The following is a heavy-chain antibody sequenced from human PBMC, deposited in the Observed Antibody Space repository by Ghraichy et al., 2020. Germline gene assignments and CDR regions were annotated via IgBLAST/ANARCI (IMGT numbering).Heavy chain of an antibody. D-gene: IGHD4-11*01. CDR3: ARDYPDDSKPWDI. CDR2: INSGGRT. V-gene: IGHV3-66*01. Sequence: GGSLRLSCAASGITFSNYYMSWVRQAPGKGLEWVSVINSGGRTYYSESLKGRLIISRDNSKNTLFLQMNNLRVEDTSVYFSARDYPDDSKPWDIWGQGTMVTLCS. CDR1: GITFSNYY. J-gene: IGHJ3*02.